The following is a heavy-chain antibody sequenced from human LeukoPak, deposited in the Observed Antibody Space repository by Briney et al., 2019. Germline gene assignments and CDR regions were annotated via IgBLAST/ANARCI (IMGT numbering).Heavy chain of an antibody. V-gene: IGHV3-23*01. CDR2: ISGSGGST. D-gene: IGHD3-10*01. Sequence: GGSLRLSCAASGFTFSSYVMSWVRQAPGKGLEWVSAISGSGGSTYYADSVKGRFTISRDNSKNTLYLQMNSLRAEDTAVYYCAKDSLWFGELEGEYFDYWGQGTLVTVSS. CDR3: AKDSLWFGELEGEYFDY. CDR1: GFTFSSYV. J-gene: IGHJ4*02.